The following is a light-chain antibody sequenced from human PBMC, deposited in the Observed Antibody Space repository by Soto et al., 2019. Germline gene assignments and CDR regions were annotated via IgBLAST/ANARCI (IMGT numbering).Light chain of an antibody. J-gene: IGKJ4*01. Sequence: EIVLTQSPATLSLSPGERATLSCRASQSVSSYLAWYQQKPGPAPSLLIYDASNRATCIPARFSGSGSGTDFTLTISSLEPEDFAVYYCQQRSNWLLTFGGGTKVEIK. V-gene: IGKV3-11*01. CDR3: QQRSNWLLT. CDR1: QSVSSY. CDR2: DAS.